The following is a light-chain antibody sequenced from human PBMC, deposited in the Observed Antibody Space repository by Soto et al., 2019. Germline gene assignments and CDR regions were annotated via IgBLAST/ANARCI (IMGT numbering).Light chain of an antibody. V-gene: IGKV3-20*01. CDR3: QQYGSSPQT. J-gene: IGKJ1*01. CDR2: GAS. CDR1: QSVRSSY. Sequence: EIVLTQSPGTLSLSPGERATLSCRASQSVRSSYLAWYQQKPGQAPRLLIYGASSRATGSPDRFSGSGSGTDFTLTISRLEPEDFAVYYCQQYGSSPQTFGQGTKVEIK.